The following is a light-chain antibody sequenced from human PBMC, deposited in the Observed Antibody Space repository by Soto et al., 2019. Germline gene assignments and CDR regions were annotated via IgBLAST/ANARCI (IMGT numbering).Light chain of an antibody. J-gene: IGLJ1*01. CDR2: DVA. V-gene: IGLV2-14*03. CDR3: NSYTSTRTYV. Sequence: QSALTQPASVSGSPGQSITISCTGTSSDVGSYDYVSWYQHHPGKAPKLMIYDVANRPSGVSNRFSGSKSGNTASLTISRLQAEDEADYYCNSYTSTRTYVFGTGTKVTVL. CDR1: SSDVGSYDY.